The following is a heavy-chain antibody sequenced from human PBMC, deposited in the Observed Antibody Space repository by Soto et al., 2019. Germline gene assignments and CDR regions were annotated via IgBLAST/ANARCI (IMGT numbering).Heavy chain of an antibody. CDR1: GFTFRSFG. V-gene: IGHV3-30*18. CDR2: ISYDGSSQ. Sequence: ESGGGVVQPGRSLRLSCAASGFTFRSFGIHWVRQAPGMGLEWVSTISYDGSSQFYANSVKGRFTISRDNFKNTLYLQMNSLRAEDTAVYYCAKQALGPTVFDSWGQGTLVTVSS. D-gene: IGHD1-26*01. CDR3: AKQALGPTVFDS. J-gene: IGHJ4*02.